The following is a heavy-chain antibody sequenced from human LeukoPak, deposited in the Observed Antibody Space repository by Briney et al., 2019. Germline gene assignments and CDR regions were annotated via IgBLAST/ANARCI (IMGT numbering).Heavy chain of an antibody. CDR3: ARVLFNFWSGYPYYYMDV. Sequence: PGGSLRLSCAASGFTFSSYSMNWVRQAPGKGLEWVSSISSSSSYIYYADSVKGRFTISRDNAKNSPYLQMNSLRAEDTAVYYCARVLFNFWSGYPYYYMDVWGKGTTVTVSS. V-gene: IGHV3-21*01. D-gene: IGHD3-3*01. CDR1: GFTFSSYS. J-gene: IGHJ6*03. CDR2: ISSSSSYI.